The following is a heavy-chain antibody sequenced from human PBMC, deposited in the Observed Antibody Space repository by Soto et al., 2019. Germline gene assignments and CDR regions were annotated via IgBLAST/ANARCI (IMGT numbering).Heavy chain of an antibody. D-gene: IGHD1-7*01. CDR2: ISYDGSNK. V-gene: IGHV3-30*18. CDR1: GFTFSSYG. Sequence: GGSLRLSCAASGFTFSSYGMHWVRQAPGKGLEWVAVISYDGSNKYYADSVKGRFTISRDNSKNTLYLQMNSLRAEDTAVYYCAKGVPGTTTPNWFDPWGQGTLVTVSS. J-gene: IGHJ5*02. CDR3: AKGVPGTTTPNWFDP.